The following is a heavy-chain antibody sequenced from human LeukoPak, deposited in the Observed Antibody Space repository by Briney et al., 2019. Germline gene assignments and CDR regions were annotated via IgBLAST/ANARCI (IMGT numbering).Heavy chain of an antibody. CDR3: TRVPGDSSGYHLYYFDY. D-gene: IGHD3-22*01. CDR1: GFTFGDYA. J-gene: IGHJ4*02. CDR2: IRSKAYGGTT. V-gene: IGHV3-49*03. Sequence: GGSLRLSCTASGFTFGDYAMSWFRQAPGKGLEWVGFIRSKAYGGTTEYAASVKGRFTISRDDSKSIAYLQMNSLKTEDTAVYYCTRVPGDSSGYHLYYFDYWGQGTLVTVSS.